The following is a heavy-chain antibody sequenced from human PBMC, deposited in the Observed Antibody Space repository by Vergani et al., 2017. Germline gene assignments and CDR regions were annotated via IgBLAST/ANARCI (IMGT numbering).Heavy chain of an antibody. CDR2: IKSDGSST. D-gene: IGHD3-3*01. CDR3: AIICGVVGFGDY. Sequence: EVQLVESGGGLVQPGGSLRLSCPASGFTFSSSWMHWVRQAPGKGLVWVSRIKSDGSSTSYADSVKGRFTISRDNAKNTLYLQMNSLRAEDTAVYYCAIICGVVGFGDYWGQGTLVTVSS. CDR1: GFTFSSSW. J-gene: IGHJ4*02. V-gene: IGHV3-74*01.